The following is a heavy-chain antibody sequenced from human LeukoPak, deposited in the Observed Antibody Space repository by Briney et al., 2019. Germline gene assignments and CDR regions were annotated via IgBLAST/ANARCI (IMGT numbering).Heavy chain of an antibody. D-gene: IGHD6-13*01. CDR1: GFTFSSYS. CDR2: ISSSSSTI. V-gene: IGHV3-48*01. J-gene: IGHJ4*02. Sequence: GGSLRLSCAASGFTFSSYSMNWVRQAPGKGLEWVSYISSSSSTIYYADSVKGRFTISRDNAKNSLYLQMNSLRAEDTAVYYCARLAAAGNDYWGQGTLVTVSS. CDR3: ARLAAAGNDY.